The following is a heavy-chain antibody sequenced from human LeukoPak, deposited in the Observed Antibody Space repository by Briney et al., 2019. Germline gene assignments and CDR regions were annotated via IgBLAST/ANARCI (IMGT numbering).Heavy chain of an antibody. V-gene: IGHV1-18*01. J-gene: IGHJ5*02. Sequence: ASVKVSCKASGYTFTSYDINWVRQATGQGLEWMGWISAYNGNTNYAQKLQGRVTMTTDTSTSTAYMELRSLRSDDTAVYYCALLSISNWFDPWGQGTLVTVSS. D-gene: IGHD3-10*01. CDR2: ISAYNGNT. CDR3: ALLSISNWFDP. CDR1: GYTFTSYD.